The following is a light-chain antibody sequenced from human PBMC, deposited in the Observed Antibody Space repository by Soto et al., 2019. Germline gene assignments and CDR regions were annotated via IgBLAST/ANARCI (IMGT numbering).Light chain of an antibody. CDR3: QTWGTDVSV. V-gene: IGLV4-69*01. CDR1: SGHSSYA. Sequence: SVSASLGASVKLTCTLSSGHSSYAIAWHQQQPEKGPRFLMRLNSDGSHNKGYGIPDRFSGSSSGAERYLTISSLQSEDEADYYCQTWGTDVSVFGGGTQLTVL. J-gene: IGLJ7*01. CDR2: LNSDGSH.